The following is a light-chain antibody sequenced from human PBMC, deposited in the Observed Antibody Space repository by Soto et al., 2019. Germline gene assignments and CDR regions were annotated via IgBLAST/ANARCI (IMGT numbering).Light chain of an antibody. V-gene: IGLV1-51*01. Sequence: QSVLTQPPSVSAAPGQKVTISCSGSSSNIGGNSVSWYQQLPGTAPKLLFYDDNKPPSGIPDRFSGYKSGTSATLGITGFQTGDEADYYCGSWDSSLSAYVFGTGTKVTVL. CDR1: SSNIGGNS. CDR2: DDN. CDR3: GSWDSSLSAYV. J-gene: IGLJ1*01.